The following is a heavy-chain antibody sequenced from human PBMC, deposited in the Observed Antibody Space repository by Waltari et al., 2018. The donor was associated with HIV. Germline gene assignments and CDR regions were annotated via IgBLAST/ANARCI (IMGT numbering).Heavy chain of an antibody. CDR2: INPNSGGT. Sequence: QVQLVQAGADVKKPGASVKVSCRASGYTFTGYYMHWVRQAPGQGLEWMGRINPNSGGTNYGQRFQGRVTMTRDTSISTAYMELSRLRSDDTAVYYCARGDKYYDFWSASYGMDVWGQGTTVTVSS. J-gene: IGHJ6*02. CDR3: ARGDKYYDFWSASYGMDV. V-gene: IGHV1-2*02. D-gene: IGHD3-3*01. CDR1: GYTFTGYY.